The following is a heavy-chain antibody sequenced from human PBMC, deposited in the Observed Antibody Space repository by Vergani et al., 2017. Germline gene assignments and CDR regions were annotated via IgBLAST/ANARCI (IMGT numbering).Heavy chain of an antibody. CDR3: ASYGDYAGASLLDY. D-gene: IGHD4-17*01. Sequence: EVQLLESGGNLVQPGGSLRLSCAASGFTFTNFAMTWVRQAPGEGLEWVSGISGSGGFTYYADSVKGRFTISRDNSKNTLYLQMNSLRAEDTAVYYCASYGDYAGASLLDYWGQGTLVTVSS. J-gene: IGHJ4*02. V-gene: IGHV3-23*01. CDR1: GFTFTNFA. CDR2: ISGSGGFT.